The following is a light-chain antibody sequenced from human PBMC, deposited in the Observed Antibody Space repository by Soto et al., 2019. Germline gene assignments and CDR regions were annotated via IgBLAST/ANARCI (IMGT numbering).Light chain of an antibody. Sequence: DIPMTQSPSTLSASVGDRVTITCRPSQNVSTWLAWYQQKSGKAPKLLIYDVSNLESGVPSRFSGSGSGTEFSLTIRGLQPDDFATYYCQQYDSYRTFGQGTKVEVK. CDR2: DVS. CDR1: QNVSTW. V-gene: IGKV1-5*01. J-gene: IGKJ1*01. CDR3: QQYDSYRT.